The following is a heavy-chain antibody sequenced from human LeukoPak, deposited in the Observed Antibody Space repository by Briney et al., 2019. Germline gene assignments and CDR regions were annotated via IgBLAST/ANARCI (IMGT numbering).Heavy chain of an antibody. V-gene: IGHV4-34*01. J-gene: IGHJ4*02. D-gene: IGHD3-22*01. CDR3: ARGIYFDSSGYSLGPGVIDY. Sequence: PSETLSLTCDVYGGSFSGYYWSWIRQPPGEGLEWIGEINHSGSTNHNPSLKSRVTISVDTSKHQFSLRLSSVTAADTAVYYCARGIYFDSSGYSLGPGVIDYWGQGTLVTVSS. CDR2: INHSGST. CDR1: GGSFSGYY.